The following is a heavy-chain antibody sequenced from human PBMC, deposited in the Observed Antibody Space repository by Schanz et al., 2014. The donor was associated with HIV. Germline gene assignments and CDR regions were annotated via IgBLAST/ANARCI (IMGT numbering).Heavy chain of an antibody. D-gene: IGHD1-20*01. CDR3: AKTSITLGMDV. CDR2: IKQDGSEN. CDR1: GFTFNDYG. V-gene: IGHV3-7*01. Sequence: VQLVESGGGVVQPGRSLRLSCAASGFTFNDYGMHWVRQAPGKGLEWVASIKQDGSENYYVDSVKGRFTISRDNAKNSLYLQMDSLRAEDTAVYYCAKTSITLGMDVWGQGTTVTVSS. J-gene: IGHJ6*02.